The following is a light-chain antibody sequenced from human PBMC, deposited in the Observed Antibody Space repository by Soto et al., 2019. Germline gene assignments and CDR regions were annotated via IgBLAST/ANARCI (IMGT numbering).Light chain of an antibody. Sequence: QSVLTQPPSVSGAPGQRVTISCTGSSSNIGAGYEVHWYQQLPGTAPKPLIYGNSNRPSGVPDRFSGSKSGTSASLAISGLQAEDEADYYCSSYTSSSTLFYVFGTGTKVTVL. CDR2: GNS. CDR1: SSNIGAGYE. CDR3: SSYTSSSTLFYV. V-gene: IGLV1-40*01. J-gene: IGLJ1*01.